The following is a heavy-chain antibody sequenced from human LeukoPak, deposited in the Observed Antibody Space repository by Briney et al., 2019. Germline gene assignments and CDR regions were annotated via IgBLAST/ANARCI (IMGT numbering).Heavy chain of an antibody. CDR3: AKLRIQQWLVGPNDY. D-gene: IGHD6-19*01. Sequence: GGSLRLSCAASGFTFSSYAMSWVRQAPGKGLEWVSAISGSGGSTYYADSVKGRFTISRDNSKNTLYLQMNSLRAEDTAVYYCAKLRIQQWLVGPNDYWGQGTLVTVSS. CDR2: ISGSGGST. J-gene: IGHJ4*02. CDR1: GFTFSSYA. V-gene: IGHV3-23*01.